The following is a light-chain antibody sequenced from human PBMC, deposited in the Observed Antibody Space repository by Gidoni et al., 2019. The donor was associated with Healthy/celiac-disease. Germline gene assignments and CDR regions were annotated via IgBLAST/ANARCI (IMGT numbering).Light chain of an antibody. Sequence: QSVLTQPPSVSGAPGQRVNISCTGSSSNIGAGYDVHWYQQLPGTAPKLLIFGNSNRPSGFPDRFSGSKSGTSASLAITGLQAEDEADYYCQSYDSSLSGVVFGGGTKLTVL. J-gene: IGLJ2*01. CDR2: GNS. V-gene: IGLV1-40*01. CDR1: SSNIGAGYD. CDR3: QSYDSSLSGVV.